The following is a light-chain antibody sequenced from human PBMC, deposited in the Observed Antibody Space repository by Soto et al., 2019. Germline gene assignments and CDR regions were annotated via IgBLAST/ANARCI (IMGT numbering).Light chain of an antibody. CDR1: QSVSSSY. J-gene: IGKJ1*01. V-gene: IGKV3D-20*02. CDR3: QQRTKWRT. CDR2: GES. Sequence: EIVLTQSPGTLSLSPGERATLSCRASQSVSSSYLAWYQQKPGRAPRLLIDGESSRATGIPDRFSGSGSGTDFTLTISRLEPEDLAVYYCQQRTKWRTFGQGTKVDIK.